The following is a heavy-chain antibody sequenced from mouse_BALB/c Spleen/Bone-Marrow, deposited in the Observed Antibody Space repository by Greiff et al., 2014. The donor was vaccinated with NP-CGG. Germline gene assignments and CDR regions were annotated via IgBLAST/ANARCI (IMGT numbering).Heavy chain of an antibody. J-gene: IGHJ2*01. CDR2: ISNGGGST. CDR3: ARHGGSRGYYFDY. D-gene: IGHD1-1*01. Sequence: DVQLVESGGGLVQPGGSLKLSCAASGFTFSGYTMSWVRQTPEKRLEWVAYISNGGGSTYYPDTVKGRFTISRDNAKNTLYLQMSSLKSEDTAMYYCARHGGSRGYYFDYWGQGTTLTVSS. V-gene: IGHV5-12-2*01. CDR1: GFTFSGYT.